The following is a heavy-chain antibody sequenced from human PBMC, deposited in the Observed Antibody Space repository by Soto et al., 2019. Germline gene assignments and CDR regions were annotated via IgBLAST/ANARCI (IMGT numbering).Heavy chain of an antibody. Sequence: QVQLLESGPGLVKPSETLSLTCTVSGGSIRSYYWSWIRQPPGKGLEWIGYIYSSGSTNYNPSLMTRVTISVDASKNRFPLKLSSVTAADTAVEYCARRYGGGFDYWGQGTLVTVSS. J-gene: IGHJ4*02. D-gene: IGHD3-10*01. V-gene: IGHV4-59*08. CDR1: GGSIRSYY. CDR3: ARRYGGGFDY. CDR2: IYSSGST.